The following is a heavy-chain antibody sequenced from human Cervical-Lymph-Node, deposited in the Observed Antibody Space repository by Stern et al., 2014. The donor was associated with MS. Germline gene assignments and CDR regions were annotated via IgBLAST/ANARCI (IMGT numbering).Heavy chain of an antibody. CDR3: ARSGGDDYGGNDFDY. D-gene: IGHD4-23*01. CDR1: GFSLSTSGMC. Sequence: QVTLRESGPALVKPTQTLTLTCTFSGFSLSTSGMCVSWIRQPPGNALEWLALIDWDDDKYYSTSLKTRLTISKDTSKNQVVLTMTNMDPVDTATYFCARSGGDDYGGNDFDYWGQGTLVTVSS. V-gene: IGHV2-70*01. CDR2: IDWDDDK. J-gene: IGHJ4*02.